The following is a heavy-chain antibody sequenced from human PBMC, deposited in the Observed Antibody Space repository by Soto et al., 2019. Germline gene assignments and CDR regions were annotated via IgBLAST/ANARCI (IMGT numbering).Heavy chain of an antibody. D-gene: IGHD3-10*01. CDR1: GYTFTSYA. V-gene: IGHV1-3*01. CDR3: ARLTMVRGVPSNWFDP. CDR2: INAGNGNT. Sequence: ASVKVSCKASGYTFTSYAMHWVRRAPGQRLEWMGWINAGNGNTKYSQKFQGRVTITRDTSASTAYMELSSLRSEDTAVYYCARLTMVRGVPSNWFDPWGQGTLVTVSS. J-gene: IGHJ5*02.